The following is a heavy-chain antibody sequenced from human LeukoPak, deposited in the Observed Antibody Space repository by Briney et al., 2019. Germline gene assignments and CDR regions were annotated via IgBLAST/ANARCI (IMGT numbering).Heavy chain of an antibody. V-gene: IGHV4-34*01. CDR1: GGSFGGYY. CDR2: INHSGST. CDR3: ARGIRSFGVVSNFDY. D-gene: IGHD3-3*01. Sequence: PSETLSLTCAVYGGSFGGYYWSWIRQPPGKGLEWIGEINHSGSTNYNPSLKSRVTISVDTSKNQFSLKLSSVTAADTAVYYCARGIRSFGVVSNFDYWGQGTLVTVSS. J-gene: IGHJ4*02.